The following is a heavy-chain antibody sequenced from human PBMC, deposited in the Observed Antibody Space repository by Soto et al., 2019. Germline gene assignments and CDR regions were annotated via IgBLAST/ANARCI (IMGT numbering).Heavy chain of an antibody. J-gene: IGHJ6*02. Sequence: EVQLVESGGDLAQPGRSLRLSCAASGFTFEDYGMHWVRQAPGRGLEWVSGINWHGGNIGYADSVKGRFTISRVNAKNSLYLQMNSLRVEDTALYYCAKDFHSSGWYHGVDVWGQGTTVTVSS. V-gene: IGHV3-9*01. D-gene: IGHD6-19*01. CDR2: INWHGGNI. CDR3: AKDFHSSGWYHGVDV. CDR1: GFTFEDYG.